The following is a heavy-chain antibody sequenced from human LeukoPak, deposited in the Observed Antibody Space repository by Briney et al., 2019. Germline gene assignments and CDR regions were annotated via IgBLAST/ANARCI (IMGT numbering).Heavy chain of an antibody. Sequence: GGSLRLSCTASGFTFGDFAVSRVRQAPGKGLEWVGFIRSKTYGGTKEYAASVKGRFTISREDSKSIAYLQMDSLKTEDTAVYYCTRVSLYGSSHWGQGTLVTVSS. J-gene: IGHJ4*02. V-gene: IGHV3-49*04. CDR2: IRSKTYGGTK. CDR3: TRVSLYGSSH. D-gene: IGHD6-6*01. CDR1: GFTFGDFA.